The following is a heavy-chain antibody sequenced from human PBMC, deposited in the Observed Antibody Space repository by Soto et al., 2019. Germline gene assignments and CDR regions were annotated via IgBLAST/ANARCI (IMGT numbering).Heavy chain of an antibody. Sequence: GASVKVSCKASGYTFTSYAMYWVRQAPGQRLEWMGWINAGNGSTKYSQKFQGRVTITRDTSASTAYMELSSLRSEDTAVYYCARDLGYCTNGVCYPAWFDPWGQGTLVTVSS. CDR2: INAGNGST. CDR3: ARDLGYCTNGVCYPAWFDP. D-gene: IGHD2-8*01. V-gene: IGHV1-3*01. CDR1: GYTFTSYA. J-gene: IGHJ5*02.